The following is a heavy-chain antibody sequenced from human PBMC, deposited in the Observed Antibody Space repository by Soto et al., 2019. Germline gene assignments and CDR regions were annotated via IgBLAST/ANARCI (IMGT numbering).Heavy chain of an antibody. CDR2: IYYSGST. V-gene: IGHV4-59*08. D-gene: IGHD1-26*01. CDR1: GGSISTYY. CDR3: ARQRDSAGSYYYYMDV. Sequence: SETLSLTCTVSGGSISTYYWSWIRQPPGKGLEWIGYIYYSGSTNYNPSLKSRVTISVDTSKNQFSLKLSSVTAADTALYYCARQRDSAGSYYYYMDVWGRGTTVTVSS. J-gene: IGHJ6*03.